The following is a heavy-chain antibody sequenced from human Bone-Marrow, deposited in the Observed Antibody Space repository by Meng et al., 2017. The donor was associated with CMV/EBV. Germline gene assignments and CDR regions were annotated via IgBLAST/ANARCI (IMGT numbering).Heavy chain of an antibody. V-gene: IGHV3-48*03. Sequence: GGTLRLSCAASGFTFSSHEMNWVRQAPGKGLEWVSYISSSGSTIYYADSVKGRFTISRDNAKNSLYLQMNSLRAEDTAVYYCARATPLDIVVVVAATRSGPLDYWGQGTLVTVSS. CDR1: GFTFSSHE. CDR3: ARATPLDIVVVVAATRSGPLDY. CDR2: ISSSGSTI. D-gene: IGHD2-15*01. J-gene: IGHJ4*02.